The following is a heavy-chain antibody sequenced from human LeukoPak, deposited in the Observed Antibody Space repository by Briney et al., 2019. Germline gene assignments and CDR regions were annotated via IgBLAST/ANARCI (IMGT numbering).Heavy chain of an antibody. CDR3: AKDLIMGGTLPTFFDS. CDR2: IKQDGSEK. D-gene: IGHD2-8*01. V-gene: IGHV3-7*01. Sequence: PGGSLRLSCAASGFTFSTSWMSWVRQAPGKGLEWVANIKQDGSEKYYVDSVKGRFTISRDNSKNTLYLQMNSLRAEDTAVYYCAKDLIMGGTLPTFFDSWGQGTLVTVSS. J-gene: IGHJ4*02. CDR1: GFTFSTSW.